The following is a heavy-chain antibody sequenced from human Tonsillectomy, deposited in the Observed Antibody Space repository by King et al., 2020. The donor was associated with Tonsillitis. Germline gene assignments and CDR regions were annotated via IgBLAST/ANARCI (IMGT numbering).Heavy chain of an antibody. V-gene: IGHV3-21*05. CDR2: XXSSSSXX. Sequence: VQLVESGGGVAQPGRSLRLSCTVSGFTFDNYGMHWVRQAPGKGLEWVSXXXSSSSXXNXXDSVKXRFTISRDNAKNSLYLQMNSLRAEDTAVYYCARYEDIVVVPAATDYYYYGMDVWGQGTTVTVSS. CDR1: GFTFDNYG. CDR3: ARYEDIVVVPAATDYYYYGMDV. D-gene: IGHD2-2*01. J-gene: IGHJ6*02.